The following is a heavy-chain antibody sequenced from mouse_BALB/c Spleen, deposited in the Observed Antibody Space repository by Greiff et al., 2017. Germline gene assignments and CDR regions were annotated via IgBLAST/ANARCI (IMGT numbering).Heavy chain of an antibody. CDR1: GYTFTSYV. J-gene: IGHJ3*01. V-gene: IGHV1-14*01. Sequence: EVKLQESGPELVKPGASVKMSCKASGYTFTSYVMHWVKQKPGQGLEWIGYINPYNDGTKYNEKFKGKATLTSDKSSSTAYMELSSLTSEDSAVYYCARSGDPTWFAYWGQGTLVTVSA. CDR2: INPYNDGT. D-gene: IGHD3-1*01. CDR3: ARSGDPTWFAY.